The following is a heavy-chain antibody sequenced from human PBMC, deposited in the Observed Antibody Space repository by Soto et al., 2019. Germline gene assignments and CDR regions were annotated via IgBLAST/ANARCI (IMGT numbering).Heavy chain of an antibody. J-gene: IGHJ6*01. CDR2: ISGSGGST. CDR3: ATPAYEVTTGSRPRSNYYY. Sequence: GGSLRLSCAASGFTFSTYDLNWVRQAPGKGLEWVSSISGSGGSTNYADSVKGRFTISRDNSKNTLYLRMNSLRAEDTAVYYCATPAYEVTTGSRPRSNYYY. V-gene: IGHV3-23*01. CDR1: GFTFSTYD. D-gene: IGHD2-2*01.